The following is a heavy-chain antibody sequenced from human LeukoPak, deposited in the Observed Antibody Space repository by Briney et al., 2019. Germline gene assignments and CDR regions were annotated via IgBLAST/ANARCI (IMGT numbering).Heavy chain of an antibody. D-gene: IGHD6-19*01. V-gene: IGHV3-23*01. CDR2: ISGSAYST. Sequence: GGSLRLSCTASGFTFSSYAMSWVRQAPGKGLEWVSAISGSAYSTYYAGSVKGHFTISRDNSKNTLYLQMNSLRAEDTAVYYCAKETVAAPPIDYWGQGTLVTVSS. CDR3: AKETVAAPPIDY. CDR1: GFTFSSYA. J-gene: IGHJ4*02.